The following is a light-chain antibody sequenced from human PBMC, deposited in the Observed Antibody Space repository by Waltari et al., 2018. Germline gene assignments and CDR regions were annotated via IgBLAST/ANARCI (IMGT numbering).Light chain of an antibody. V-gene: IGKV3D-15*01. Sequence: EIVMTQSPATLSVSPGERATLSCRASQSVYSNLAWYQQKPGQAPRLLIYDASTRATGIPARFTGSGSGTEFTLTISSLQSEDSAVYSCQQYNRWPPITIGQGTRLEIK. J-gene: IGKJ5*01. CDR3: QQYNRWPPIT. CDR2: DAS. CDR1: QSVYSN.